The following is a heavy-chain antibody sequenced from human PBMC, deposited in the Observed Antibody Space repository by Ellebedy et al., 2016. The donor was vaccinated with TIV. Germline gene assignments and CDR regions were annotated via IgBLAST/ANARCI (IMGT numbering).Heavy chain of an antibody. J-gene: IGHJ4*02. V-gene: IGHV4-61*01. CDR3: SAAYGRVTPAY. D-gene: IGHD4-17*01. CDR2: IYSSGRT. Sequence: MPSETLSLTCTVSGGSVGSANYYWTWFRQPPGKGLEWIGYIYSSGRTDYKHSLKSRMAISVDTSRNQISLKLSSVTAADTAVYYCSAAYGRVTPAYWGQGTLVTVSS. CDR1: GGSVGSANYY.